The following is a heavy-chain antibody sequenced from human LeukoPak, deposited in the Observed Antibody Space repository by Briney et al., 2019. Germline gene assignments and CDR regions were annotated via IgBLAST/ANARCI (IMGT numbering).Heavy chain of an antibody. D-gene: IGHD6-13*01. CDR2: IYYSGST. V-gene: IGHV4-59*01. Sequence: SETLSLTCTVSGGSISSYYWSWIRQPPGKGLEWIGYIYYSGSTNYNPSLKSRVTISVDTSKNQFSLKLSSVTAADTAVYYCAKDIRYSSSWYTFDNWGQGTLVTVSS. CDR3: AKDIRYSSSWYTFDN. CDR1: GGSISSYY. J-gene: IGHJ4*02.